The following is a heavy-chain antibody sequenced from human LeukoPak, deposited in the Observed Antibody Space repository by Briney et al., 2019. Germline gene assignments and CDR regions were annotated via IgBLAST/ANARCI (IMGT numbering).Heavy chain of an antibody. V-gene: IGHV1-8*02. CDR2: MNPNSGNT. J-gene: IGHJ5*02. Sequence: ASVKVSCKASGYTFTSYGISWVRQAPGQGLEWMGWMNPNSGNTGYAQKFRGRVTMTRNTSINTAYMELSSLRSEDTAVYYCARAAVATRRGSWFDPWGQGTLVTVSS. D-gene: IGHD5-12*01. CDR1: GYTFTSYG. CDR3: ARAAVATRRGSWFDP.